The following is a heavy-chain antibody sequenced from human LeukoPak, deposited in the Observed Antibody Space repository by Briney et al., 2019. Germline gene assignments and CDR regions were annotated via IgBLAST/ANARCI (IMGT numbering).Heavy chain of an antibody. CDR2: IYTSGST. Sequence: PSETLSLTCTVSGGSISSGSYYWSWIRQPAGKGLEWIGRIYTSGSTNYNPSLKSRVTISVDTSKNQFSLKLSSVTAADTAVYYCATRAGGYSYGYEDYWGQGTLVTVFS. CDR3: ATRAGGYSYGYEDY. J-gene: IGHJ4*02. D-gene: IGHD5-18*01. CDR1: GGSISSGSYY. V-gene: IGHV4-61*02.